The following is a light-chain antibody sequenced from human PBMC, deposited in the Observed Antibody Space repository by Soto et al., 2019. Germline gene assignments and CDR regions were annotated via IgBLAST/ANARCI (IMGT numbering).Light chain of an antibody. CDR3: MQALRVPPT. Sequence: EIVMIQSPLSLPVTPGEPASISCRSSQSLLHSNGYNYLDWYLQKPGQSPQLLIYLGSTRASGVPDRFSGSGSGTDFTLKISRVEAEDVGVYYCMQALRVPPTFGGGTRVDIK. CDR2: LGS. CDR1: QSLLHSNGYNY. V-gene: IGKV2-28*01. J-gene: IGKJ4*01.